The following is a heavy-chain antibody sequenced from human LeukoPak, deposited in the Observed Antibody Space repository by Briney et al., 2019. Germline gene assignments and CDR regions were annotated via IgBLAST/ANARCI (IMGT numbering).Heavy chain of an antibody. J-gene: IGHJ4*02. Sequence: ASVKVSCKASGYTFTSYAMQWVRQAPGQRLEWMGWINAGNGNTEFLQKFQGRVTITRDTSASTAYMELSSLRSEDTAVYYCARGGDYYDSSGYYYFDYWGQGTLVTVSS. V-gene: IGHV1-3*01. CDR1: GYTFTSYA. CDR2: INAGNGNT. D-gene: IGHD3-22*01. CDR3: ARGGDYYDSSGYYYFDY.